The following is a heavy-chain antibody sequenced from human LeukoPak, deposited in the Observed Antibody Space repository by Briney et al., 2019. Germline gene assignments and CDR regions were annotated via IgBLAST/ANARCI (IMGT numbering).Heavy chain of an antibody. D-gene: IGHD5-18*01. Sequence: GGSLRLSCAASGFTVSSNYMSWVRQAPGKGLEWVSVIYSGGSTYYADSVKGRFTISRDNSKNTLYLQINSLRAEDTAVYYCATDTRRDHDAFDIWGQGTMVTVSS. CDR3: ATDTRRDHDAFDI. J-gene: IGHJ3*02. CDR1: GFTVSSNY. V-gene: IGHV3-53*01. CDR2: IYSGGST.